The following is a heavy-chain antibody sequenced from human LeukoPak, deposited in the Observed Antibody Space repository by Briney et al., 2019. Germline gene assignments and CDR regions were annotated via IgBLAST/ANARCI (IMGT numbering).Heavy chain of an antibody. CDR3: ARGMVEGTNWFDP. D-gene: IGHD2-15*01. CDR1: GFSFSDFY. J-gene: IGHJ5*02. CDR2: ISTTSDYT. V-gene: IGHV3-11*05. Sequence: PGGSLRLSCAASGFSFSDFYMAWIRQAPGKGLECVSYISTTSDYTNYPGSVKGRFTISRDNAKHSVYLQMNSLRAEDTAVYYCARGMVEGTNWFDPWGQGTLVTVSS.